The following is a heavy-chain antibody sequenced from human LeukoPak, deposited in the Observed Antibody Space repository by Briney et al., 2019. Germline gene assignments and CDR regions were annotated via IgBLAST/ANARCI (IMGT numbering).Heavy chain of an antibody. CDR3: ARVSSGEQWLAFDY. J-gene: IGHJ4*02. Sequence: GGSLRLSCAASGFTVSSNYMSWVRQAPGKGLEWVSVIYSGGSTYYADSVKGRFTISRDNSKNTLYLQMNSLRAEDTAVYYCARVSSGEQWLAFDYWGQGTLVTVFS. V-gene: IGHV3-53*01. CDR2: IYSGGST. D-gene: IGHD6-19*01. CDR1: GFTVSSNY.